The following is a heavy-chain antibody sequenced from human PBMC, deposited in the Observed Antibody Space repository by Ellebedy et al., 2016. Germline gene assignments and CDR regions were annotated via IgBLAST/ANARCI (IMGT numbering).Heavy chain of an antibody. D-gene: IGHD3-10*01. CDR1: GFTFSGSA. V-gene: IGHV3-73*01. Sequence: GGSLRLSXAASGFTFSGSAMHWVRQASGKGLEWVGRIRSKANSYATAYAASVKGRFTISRDDSKNTAYLQMNSLKTEDTAVYYCTFMVRAQTGDYWGQGTLVTVSS. CDR2: IRSKANSYAT. CDR3: TFMVRAQTGDY. J-gene: IGHJ4*02.